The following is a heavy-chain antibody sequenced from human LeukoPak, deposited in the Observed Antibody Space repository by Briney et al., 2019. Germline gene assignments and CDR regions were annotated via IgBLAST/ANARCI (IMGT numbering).Heavy chain of an antibody. Sequence: ASVKVSCKASGYTLTGYYMHWVRQAPGQGLEWMGWINPNSGGTNYAQKFQGWVTMTRDTSISTAYMELSRLRSDDTAVYYCARAMVRASYGMDVWGKGTTVTVSS. V-gene: IGHV1-2*04. D-gene: IGHD3-10*01. CDR2: INPNSGGT. CDR1: GYTLTGYY. CDR3: ARAMVRASYGMDV. J-gene: IGHJ6*04.